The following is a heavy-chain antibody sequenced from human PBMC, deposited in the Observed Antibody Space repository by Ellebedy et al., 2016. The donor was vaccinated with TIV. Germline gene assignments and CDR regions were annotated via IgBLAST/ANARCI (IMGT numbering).Heavy chain of an antibody. V-gene: IGHV3-53*01. D-gene: IGHD5-24*01. J-gene: IGHJ4*02. CDR1: GFTVSSHY. Sequence: GESLKISCVVSGFTVSSHYMSWVRQTPGRGPEWVAAILRIGSGGDNTFYTDSVKGRFTISRDPSKNTVFLQMNSLRAEDTATYFCSSHEIGYFDYWGQGIQVNVSS. CDR2: ILRIGSGGDNT. CDR3: SSHEIGYFDY.